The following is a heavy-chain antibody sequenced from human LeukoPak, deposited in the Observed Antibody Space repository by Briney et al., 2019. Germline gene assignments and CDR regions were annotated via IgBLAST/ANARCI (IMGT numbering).Heavy chain of an antibody. CDR1: GFTFSSYA. D-gene: IGHD4-17*01. V-gene: IGHV3-64*04. CDR2: ISSNGGST. CDR3: AKNRPPYGDYAEACFHH. Sequence: GGSLRLSCSASGFTFSSYAMHWVRQAPGKGLEYVSAISSNGGSTYYADSVKGRFTISRESSKKTVYLQMNSLRVEDTAVYYCAKNRPPYGDYAEACFHHWGQGTLVTVSS. J-gene: IGHJ1*01.